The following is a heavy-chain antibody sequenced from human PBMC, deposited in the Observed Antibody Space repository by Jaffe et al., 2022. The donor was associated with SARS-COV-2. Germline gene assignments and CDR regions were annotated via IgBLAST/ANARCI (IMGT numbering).Heavy chain of an antibody. CDR2: IKSSSADGTA. Sequence: ELQLVESGGGLVKPGGSLRLSCVASGFNFSDTWMTWVRQVPGRGLEWVGRIKSSSADGTADYAAPVKGRFSISRDDSKYTMYLQMESLKTEDTAVYYCATLSEDRNAEYLYYYYYYMDVWGTGTTVTVS. J-gene: IGHJ6*03. D-gene: IGHD2-8*01. CDR1: GFNFSDTW. CDR3: ATLSEDRNAEYLYYYYYYMDV. V-gene: IGHV3-15*01.